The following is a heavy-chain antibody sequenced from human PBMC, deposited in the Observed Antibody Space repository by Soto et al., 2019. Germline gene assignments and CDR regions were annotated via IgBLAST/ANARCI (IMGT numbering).Heavy chain of an antibody. CDR3: AREEAARERGFGP. CDR2: IYHSGST. Sequence: SETLSLTCTVSGGSISNYYWSWIRQPPGKPLEWIGHIYHSGSTNYNPSLTSRVSMSVDTSKKQFSLNLYSVTAADTAVYYCAREEAARERGFGPWGQGTLVTVSS. V-gene: IGHV4-59*01. J-gene: IGHJ5*02. D-gene: IGHD6-6*01. CDR1: GGSISNYY.